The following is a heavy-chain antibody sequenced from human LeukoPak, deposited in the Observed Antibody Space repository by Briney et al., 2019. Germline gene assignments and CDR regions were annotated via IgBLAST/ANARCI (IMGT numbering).Heavy chain of an antibody. CDR2: IYKESQFYETAT. Sequence: GGSLKLSCTASGFAFSGSAVHWVRQFSEKGLEWVGHIYKESQFYETATAYAASVEGRFTISRDDSKNTAYLQMNSLKTEDTALYFCTRDSGTYNWLDPWGQGTLVTVSS. J-gene: IGHJ5*02. D-gene: IGHD1-26*01. CDR1: GFAFSGSA. CDR3: TRDSGTYNWLDP. V-gene: IGHV3-73*01.